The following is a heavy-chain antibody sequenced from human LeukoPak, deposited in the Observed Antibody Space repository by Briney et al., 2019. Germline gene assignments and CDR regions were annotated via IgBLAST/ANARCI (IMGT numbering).Heavy chain of an antibody. J-gene: IGHJ3*02. CDR1: GGSISSSSYY. Sequence: SETLSLTCTVSGGSISSSSYYWGWIRQPPGKGLEWIGSIYYSGSTYYNPSLKSRVTISVDTSKNQFSLKLSSVTAADTAVYYCARLLADCSSTSCPSPWGAFDIWGQGTMVAVSS. V-gene: IGHV4-39*01. D-gene: IGHD2-2*01. CDR2: IYYSGST. CDR3: ARLLADCSSTSCPSPWGAFDI.